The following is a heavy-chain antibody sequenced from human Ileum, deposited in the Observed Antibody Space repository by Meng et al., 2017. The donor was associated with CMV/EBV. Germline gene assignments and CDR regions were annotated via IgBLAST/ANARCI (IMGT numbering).Heavy chain of an antibody. CDR1: GGAISNSDTYR. J-gene: IGHJ4*02. CDR2: IYYTGRT. D-gene: IGHD6-19*01. CDR3: ARWRSSGWYYFDY. V-gene: IGHV4-39*07. Sequence: GGAISNSDTYRWARTRQPRGRALAWIGDIYYTGRTQYNASLGGRRTVSVDTSKNQFSLELTSVTAADTAVYYCARWRSSGWYYFDYWGPGILVTVSS.